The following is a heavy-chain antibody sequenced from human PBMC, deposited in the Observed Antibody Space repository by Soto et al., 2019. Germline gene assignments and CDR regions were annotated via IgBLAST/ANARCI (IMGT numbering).Heavy chain of an antibody. CDR3: ARVTVLMVYAIEGFDY. CDR2: IYSGGST. Sequence: PGGSLRLSCAASGFTVSSNYMSWVRQAPGKGLEWVSVIYSGGSTYYADSVKGRFTISRDNSKNTLYLQMNSLRAEDTAVYYCARVTVLMVYAIEGFDYWGQGTLVTVSS. CDR1: GFTVSSNY. V-gene: IGHV3-66*01. J-gene: IGHJ4*02. D-gene: IGHD2-8*01.